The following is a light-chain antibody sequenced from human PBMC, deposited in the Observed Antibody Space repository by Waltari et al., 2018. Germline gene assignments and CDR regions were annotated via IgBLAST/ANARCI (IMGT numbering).Light chain of an antibody. CDR2: DNS. V-gene: IGLV3-21*03. Sequence: YVMTKVPSVSVDPGKTDRITSVGNNIGLKTVHLYQQKPGQAPVLVVSDNSDRPSGIPELFSGSNSGTTAPLTITRVEAGDEDDFYCQVWASSSDHFVFGSGTKVTVL. CDR3: QVWASSSDHFV. J-gene: IGLJ1*01. CDR1: NIGLKT.